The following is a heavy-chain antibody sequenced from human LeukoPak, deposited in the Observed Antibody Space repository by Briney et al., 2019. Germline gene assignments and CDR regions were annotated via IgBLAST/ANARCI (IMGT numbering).Heavy chain of an antibody. CDR1: GGSIRSGGYY. Sequence: SETLSLTCTVSGGSIRSGGYYWSWIRQHPGKGLEWIGYIYYSGSTYYNPSLKSRVTISVDTSKNQFSLKLSSVTAADTAVYYCARGDYGTPDVWGQGTTVTVSS. D-gene: IGHD4-17*01. V-gene: IGHV4-31*03. CDR3: ARGDYGTPDV. J-gene: IGHJ6*02. CDR2: IYYSGST.